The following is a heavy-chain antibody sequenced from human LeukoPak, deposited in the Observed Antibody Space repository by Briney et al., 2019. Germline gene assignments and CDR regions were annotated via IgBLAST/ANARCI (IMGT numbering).Heavy chain of an antibody. D-gene: IGHD2-21*01. Sequence: SETLSLTCTVSGGSIFSYYWRWMRQPPGKGLEWMGYIYYSGSTNYNPSLPSRVTISVDTSKNQFSLRVSSVNAADTALYYCARHLNNCGDDCYIFDYWGQGTLVTVSS. J-gene: IGHJ4*02. CDR1: GGSIFSYY. CDR2: IYYSGST. CDR3: ARHLNNCGDDCYIFDY. V-gene: IGHV4-59*08.